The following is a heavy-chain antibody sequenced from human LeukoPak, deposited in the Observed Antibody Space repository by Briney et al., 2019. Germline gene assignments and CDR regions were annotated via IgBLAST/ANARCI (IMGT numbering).Heavy chain of an antibody. V-gene: IGHV4-59*02. J-gene: IGHJ4*02. CDR3: ESRKLGNDY. D-gene: IGHD7-27*01. CDR2: IYYTGT. Sequence: PSETLSLTCTVSGGSVTDYYWSWIRQSPGKGLEWIGYIYYTGTSYNPALKSRVTISADTSKYQFSLKLILVTTAVTAVYYCESRKLGNDYWGQGTLVTVSS. CDR1: GGSVTDYY.